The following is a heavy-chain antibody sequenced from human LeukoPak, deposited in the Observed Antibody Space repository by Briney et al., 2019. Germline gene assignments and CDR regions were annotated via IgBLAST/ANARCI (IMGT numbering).Heavy chain of an antibody. CDR1: GFAFSRSW. D-gene: IGHD1-14*01. J-gene: IGHJ6*03. CDR2: IQPDGSEQ. CDR3: ARGPDLVYYYYMDV. Sequence: GGSLRLSCVASGFAFSRSWMSWVRQAPGKGLEWVGNIQPDGSEQYPVDSVKGRFTISRDNAKNSLYLQMNSLRAEDTAVYYCARGPDLVYYYYMDVWGKGTTVTVS. V-gene: IGHV3-7*01.